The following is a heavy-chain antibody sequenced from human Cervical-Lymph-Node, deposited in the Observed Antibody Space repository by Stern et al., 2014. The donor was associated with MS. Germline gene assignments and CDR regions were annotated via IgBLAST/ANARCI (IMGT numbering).Heavy chain of an antibody. CDR3: ARIYCSGDECYHSFDT. CDR2: IYPGSGAT. V-gene: IGHV1-2*06. J-gene: IGHJ4*02. Sequence: VQLVESGAEVKKPGASVKVSCKASGYRFSTFYLHWLRQAPGQGLQWIGLIYPGSGATSSSQTFQGRLSMTRDRSITTAYLELSGLRSDDTAVYYCARIYCSGDECYHSFDTWGQGTLVTVSS. CDR1: GYRFSTFY. D-gene: IGHD3-16*02.